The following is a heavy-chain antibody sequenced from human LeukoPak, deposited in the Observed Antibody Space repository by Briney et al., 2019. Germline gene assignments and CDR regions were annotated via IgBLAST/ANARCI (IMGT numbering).Heavy chain of an antibody. J-gene: IGHJ4*02. CDR3: ATTVWAGQFPDYFDV. Sequence: PGESLTLSCTVSGFSISGREMTWGRQAPGKGLEWVSSIGSGGKMFYTDSVKGRFTVSRDTSKNTLFLQMNGLRAEDTAVYYCATTVWAGQFPDYFDVWGQGTLVTVSS. CDR2: IGSGGKM. D-gene: IGHD1-1*01. V-gene: IGHV3-69-1*02. CDR1: GFSISGRE.